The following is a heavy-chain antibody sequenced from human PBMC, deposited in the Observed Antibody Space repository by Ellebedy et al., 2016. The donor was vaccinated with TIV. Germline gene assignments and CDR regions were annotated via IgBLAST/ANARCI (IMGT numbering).Heavy chain of an antibody. Sequence: GGSLRLSCAASGFTFSSYGMHWVRQAPGKGLEWVAVIWYDGSNKYYADSVKGRFTISRDNSKNTLYLQMNSLRADDTAIYYCTKGLYDYDRTNYPNCFDPWGQGTLVIVSS. D-gene: IGHD3-22*01. CDR1: GFTFSSYG. V-gene: IGHV3-33*06. J-gene: IGHJ5*02. CDR2: IWYDGSNK. CDR3: TKGLYDYDRTNYPNCFDP.